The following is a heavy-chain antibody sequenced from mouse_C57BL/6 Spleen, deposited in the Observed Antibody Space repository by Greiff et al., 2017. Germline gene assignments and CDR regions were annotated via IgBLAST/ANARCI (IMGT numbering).Heavy chain of an antibody. Sequence: QVQLQQPGAELVKPGASVKLSCKASGYTFTSYWMQWVKQRPGQGLEWIGEIDPSDSYTNYNQKFKGKATLTVDTSSSTAYMQLSSLTSEDSAVYYCARKTTAFDYWGQGTTLSLL. J-gene: IGHJ2*01. CDR3: ARKTTAFDY. D-gene: IGHD1-2*01. V-gene: IGHV1-50*01. CDR2: IDPSDSYT. CDR1: GYTFTSYW.